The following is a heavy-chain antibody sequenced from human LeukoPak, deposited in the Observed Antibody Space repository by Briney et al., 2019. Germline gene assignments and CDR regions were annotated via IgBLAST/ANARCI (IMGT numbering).Heavy chain of an antibody. D-gene: IGHD3-9*01. CDR3: ARSSRFDWLLYFDS. CDR1: GYTFTSYG. V-gene: IGHV1-18*01. CDR2: ISGYNGNT. Sequence: ASVKVSCKASGYTFTSYGINWVRQAPGQGLEWMGWISGYNGNTIYAENLQSRVTMTTDTSTSTAYIELGSLRSDDTAVFYCARSSRFDWLLYFDSWGQGTLVTVSS. J-gene: IGHJ4*02.